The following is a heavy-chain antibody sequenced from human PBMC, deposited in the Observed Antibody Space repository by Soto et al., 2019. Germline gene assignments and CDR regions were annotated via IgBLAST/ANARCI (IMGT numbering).Heavy chain of an antibody. V-gene: IGHV1-69*06. Sequence: SVKVSCKASGGTFSSYAISGVLQAPGQGLEWMGGIIPIFGTANYAQKFQGRVTITADKSTSTAYMELSSLRSEDTAVYYCARDYYDSSGYPQLGFDPWGQGTLVTV. CDR1: GGTFSSYA. J-gene: IGHJ5*02. D-gene: IGHD3-22*01. CDR3: ARDYYDSSGYPQLGFDP. CDR2: IIPIFGTA.